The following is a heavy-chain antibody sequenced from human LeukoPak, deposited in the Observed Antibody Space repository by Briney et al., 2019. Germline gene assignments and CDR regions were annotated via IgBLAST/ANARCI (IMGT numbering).Heavy chain of an antibody. Sequence: SETLSLTCTVSGGSISSGDYYWSWIRQPPGKGLEWVGYIYYSGSTYYNPSLKSRVTISVDTSKNQFSLKLSSVTAADTAVYYCARGIYGSGRYYNGWGQGTLVTVSS. V-gene: IGHV4-30-4*01. J-gene: IGHJ4*02. CDR2: IYYSGST. D-gene: IGHD3-10*01. CDR3: ARGIYGSGRYYNG. CDR1: GGSISSGDYY.